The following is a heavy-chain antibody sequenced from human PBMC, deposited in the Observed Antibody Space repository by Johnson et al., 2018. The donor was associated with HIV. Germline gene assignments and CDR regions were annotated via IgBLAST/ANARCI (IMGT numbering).Heavy chain of an antibody. CDR2: IYSGGTT. Sequence: VQLVESGGDLVQPGGSLRLSCAASGFTVSSNYMSWVRQAPGKGLEWVSVIYSGGTTYYADSVKGRFTISRDNSKNTLYLQMNSLIAEDTAVYYCAKGGIATRFFDIWGQGTMVTVSS. CDR3: AKGGIATRFFDI. J-gene: IGHJ3*02. V-gene: IGHV3-66*01. D-gene: IGHD6-6*01. CDR1: GFTVSSNY.